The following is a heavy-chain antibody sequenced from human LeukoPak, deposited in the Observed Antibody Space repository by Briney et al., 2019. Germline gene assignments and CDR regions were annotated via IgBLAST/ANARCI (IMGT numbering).Heavy chain of an antibody. J-gene: IGHJ5*01. CDR3: ARDRGNSDPGDWFDS. CDR2: ISGSGSTV. V-gene: IGHV3-11*01. CDR1: GFTFSDYY. Sequence: GGSLRLSCAASGFTFSDYYMSWIRQAPGKGLEWVSYISGSGSTVYYAASVRGRFTLSRDNAKNSLFLQMNSLRAEDTAVYYCARDRGNSDPGDWFDSWGQGTLVTVSS. D-gene: IGHD4-23*01.